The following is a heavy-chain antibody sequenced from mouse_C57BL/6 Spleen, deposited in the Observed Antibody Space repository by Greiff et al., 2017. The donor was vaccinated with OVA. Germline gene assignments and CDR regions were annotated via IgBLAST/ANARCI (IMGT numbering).Heavy chain of an antibody. D-gene: IGHD1-1*01. Sequence: QVQLKESGPGILQSSQTLSLTCSFSGFSLSTSGMGVSWIRQPSGKGLEWLAHIYWDDDKRYNPSLKSRLTISKNTSRNQVFLKITSVDTADTATYYCARPLITTVVAPGFAYWGQGTLVTVSA. CDR2: IYWDDDK. J-gene: IGHJ3*01. CDR3: ARPLITTVVAPGFAY. V-gene: IGHV8-12*01. CDR1: GFSLSTSGMG.